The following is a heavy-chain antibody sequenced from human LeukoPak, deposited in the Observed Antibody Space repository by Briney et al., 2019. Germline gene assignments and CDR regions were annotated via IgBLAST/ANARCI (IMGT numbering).Heavy chain of an antibody. J-gene: IGHJ4*02. CDR3: ARTGGKYQLLFGNYYFDY. CDR1: GGSISSYY. Sequence: KPSETLSLTCTVSGGSISSYYWSWIRQPPGKGLEWIGYIYYSGSTNYNPSLKSRVTISVDTSKNQFSLKLSSVTAADTAVYYCARTGGKYQLLFGNYYFDYWGQGTLVTVSS. D-gene: IGHD2-2*01. CDR2: IYYSGST. V-gene: IGHV4-59*01.